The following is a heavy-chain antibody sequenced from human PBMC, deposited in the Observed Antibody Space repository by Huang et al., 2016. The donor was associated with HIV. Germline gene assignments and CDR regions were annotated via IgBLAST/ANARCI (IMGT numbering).Heavy chain of an antibody. CDR3: ARAPHYGSGSYYY. J-gene: IGHJ4*02. CDR2: ITHSGST. Sequence: QVQLHQWGAGLLKPSETLSLTCAVYGGSFSGYSWSWIRQPPGKGLEWIGEITHSGSTSYHQSLKSLVTIAEETSKNQFSLKLSSVTASDTAVYYCARAPHYGSGSYYYWGQGTLVTVSS. D-gene: IGHD3-10*01. CDR1: GGSFSGYS. V-gene: IGHV4-34*01.